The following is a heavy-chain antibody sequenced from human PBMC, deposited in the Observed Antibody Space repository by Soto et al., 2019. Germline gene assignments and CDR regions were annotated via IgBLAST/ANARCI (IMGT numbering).Heavy chain of an antibody. Sequence: GSLRLSCAASGSTFSNAWMSWVRQAPGQGQEWVGRIKSKTDGGTTDYAAPVKGRFTISRDDSKNTLYLQMNSLKTEDTAVYYCTTNSTTYDFWSGYLYYYYYYGMDVWGQGTTVTVSS. J-gene: IGHJ6*02. CDR1: GSTFSNAW. CDR3: TTNSTTYDFWSGYLYYYYYYGMDV. V-gene: IGHV3-15*01. D-gene: IGHD3-3*01. CDR2: IKSKTDGGTT.